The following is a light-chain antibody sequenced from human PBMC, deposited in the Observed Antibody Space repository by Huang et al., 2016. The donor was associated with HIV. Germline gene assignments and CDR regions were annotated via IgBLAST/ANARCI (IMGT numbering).Light chain of an antibody. Sequence: EIVLTQSPATLSLSPGERATLSCRASQSVRSYLAWYQQKPGQAPRLLIYDTSVRATGVPGRISGSGSGSDFTLTISSLEPEDCAIYFCQQRSNWPLTFGGGTKVEIK. V-gene: IGKV3-11*01. CDR3: QQRSNWPLT. CDR1: QSVRSY. J-gene: IGKJ4*01. CDR2: DTS.